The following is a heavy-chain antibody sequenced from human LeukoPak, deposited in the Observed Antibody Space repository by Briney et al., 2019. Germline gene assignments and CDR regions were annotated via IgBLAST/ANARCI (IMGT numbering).Heavy chain of an antibody. CDR3: ARLKEAVALNWFDP. J-gene: IGHJ5*02. CDR1: SGSFSSFY. Sequence: SETLSLTCTASSGSFSSFYWSWIRQPPGKGLEWIGYIYYSGSTNYNPSLKSRVTISVDTSKNQFSLKLSSVTAADTAVYYCARLKEAVALNWFDPWGQGTLVTVSS. V-gene: IGHV4-59*01. D-gene: IGHD6-19*01. CDR2: IYYSGST.